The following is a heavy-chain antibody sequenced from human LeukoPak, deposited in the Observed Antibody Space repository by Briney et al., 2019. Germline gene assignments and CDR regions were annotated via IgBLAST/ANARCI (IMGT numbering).Heavy chain of an antibody. D-gene: IGHD6-13*01. J-gene: IGHJ4*02. Sequence: GGSLRLSCAASGFTVSSNYMNRVRQAPGKGLEWVSIIYSGGDTYYADSVNGRFTISRDNSKNTLYLQMNSLRAEDTAVYYCTRGPGSTWYSDYWGQGTLVTVSS. CDR3: TRGPGSTWYSDY. CDR1: GFTVSSNY. V-gene: IGHV3-66*02. CDR2: IYSGGDT.